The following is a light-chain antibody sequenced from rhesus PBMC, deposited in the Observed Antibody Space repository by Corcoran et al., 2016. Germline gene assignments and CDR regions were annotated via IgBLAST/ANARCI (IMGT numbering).Light chain of an antibody. CDR1: QSLLHSNGYTY. J-gene: IGKJ3*01. V-gene: IGKV2-78*01. CDR2: EVS. CDR3: EQTLQTPFT. Sequence: DIVMTQTPLSLSVTPGEPASISCRSSQSLLHSNGYTYLHWYLQKPGQSPPLLIYEVSTRASGVPDRFSGSGSGTDVTLKISRGEAEDVGVYYCEQTLQTPFTFGPGTKLDIK.